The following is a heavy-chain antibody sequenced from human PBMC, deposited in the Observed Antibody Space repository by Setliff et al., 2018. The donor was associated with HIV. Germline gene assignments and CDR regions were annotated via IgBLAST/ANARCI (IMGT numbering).Heavy chain of an antibody. J-gene: IGHJ3*02. CDR3: ARPSDGSGFSTDDAFDT. V-gene: IGHV3-11*04. CDR1: GFTFSDYY. Sequence: PGGSLRLSCAASGFTFSDYYINWIRRAPGRGLEWVSYISRSGSTIYYADSVKGRFTVSRDNAKSSLYLQMNSLRVEDTAVYYCARPSDGSGFSTDDAFDTWGQGTMVTVSS. D-gene: IGHD3-22*01. CDR2: ISRSGSTI.